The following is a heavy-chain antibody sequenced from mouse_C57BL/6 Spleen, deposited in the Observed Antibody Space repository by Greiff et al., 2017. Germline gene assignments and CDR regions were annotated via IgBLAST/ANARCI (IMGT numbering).Heavy chain of an antibody. D-gene: IGHD2-4*01. J-gene: IGHJ4*01. CDR3: ARMLDDYDGDYYAMDY. Sequence: DVQLVASGGGLVKPGGSLKLSCAASGFTFSDYGMHWVRQAPEKGLEWVAYISSGSSTIYYADTVKGRFTISRDNAKNTLFLRMTSLRTEDTAMYYCARMLDDYDGDYYAMDYWGQGTSVTVSS. CDR1: GFTFSDYG. CDR2: ISSGSSTI. V-gene: IGHV5-17*01.